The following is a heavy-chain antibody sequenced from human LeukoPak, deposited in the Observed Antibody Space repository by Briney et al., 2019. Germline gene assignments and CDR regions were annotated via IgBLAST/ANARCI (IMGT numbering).Heavy chain of an antibody. Sequence: ASVKVSCKASGYTFTGFYIHWVRQAPGQGLEWMGWINPDSGVTNYPENFLGRVNMTRDTSISTAYMELSSLTSDDTAVYYCARDNSYYDGVGYFIDFWGQGTLVTVSS. J-gene: IGHJ4*02. CDR2: INPDSGVT. D-gene: IGHD3-22*01. V-gene: IGHV1-2*02. CDR1: GYTFTGFY. CDR3: ARDNSYYDGVGYFIDF.